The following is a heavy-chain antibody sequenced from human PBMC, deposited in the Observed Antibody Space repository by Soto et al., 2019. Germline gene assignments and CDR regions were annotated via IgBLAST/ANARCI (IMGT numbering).Heavy chain of an antibody. D-gene: IGHD1-20*01. CDR3: ARDAPYNWKYFDY. V-gene: IGHV1-69*06. CDR2: IIPIFGTA. J-gene: IGHJ4*02. Sequence: SVKVSCKASGGTFSSYAISWVRQAPGQGREWMGGIIPIFGTANYAQKFQGRVTITADKSTSTAYMELSSLRSEDTAVYYCARDAPYNWKYFDYWGQGXLVTVYS. CDR1: GGTFSSYA.